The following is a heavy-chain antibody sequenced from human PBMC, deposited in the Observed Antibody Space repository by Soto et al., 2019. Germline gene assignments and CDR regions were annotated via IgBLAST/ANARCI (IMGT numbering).Heavy chain of an antibody. CDR2: ISWNSGSI. V-gene: IGHV3-9*01. Sequence: PGGSLRLSCAASGFTFDDYAMHWFRQAPGKGLEWVSGISWNSGSIGYADSVKGRFTISRDNAKNSLYLQMNSLRAEDTALYYCAKDIGKSILKYYFDYWGQGTLVTVSS. D-gene: IGHD2-21*01. CDR1: GFTFDDYA. J-gene: IGHJ4*02. CDR3: AKDIGKSILKYYFDY.